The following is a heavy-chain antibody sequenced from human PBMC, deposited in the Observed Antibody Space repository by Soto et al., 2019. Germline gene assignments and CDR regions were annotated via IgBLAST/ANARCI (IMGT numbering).Heavy chain of an antibody. CDR3: ARGDNYYDSSGYVDY. Sequence: ASVKVSCKASGYTFTSYGISWVRQAPGQGLEWMGWISAYNGNTNYAQKLQGRVTMTTDTSTSTAYMELRSLRSDDTAVYYCARGDNYYDSSGYVDYWGQGTLVTVSS. D-gene: IGHD3-22*01. J-gene: IGHJ4*02. V-gene: IGHV1-18*04. CDR1: GYTFTSYG. CDR2: ISAYNGNT.